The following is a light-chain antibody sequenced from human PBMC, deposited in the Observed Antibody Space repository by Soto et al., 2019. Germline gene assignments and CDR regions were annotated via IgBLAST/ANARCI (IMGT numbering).Light chain of an antibody. CDR3: SSYTSSSTYVV. Sequence: QAVVTQPPSASGSPGQSVTISCTGTSNDVGAYNFISWYQQHPGKAPKLMIYEVSNRPSGVSNRFSGSKSGNTASLTISGLQAEDEADYYCSSYTSSSTYVVFGGGTKLTVL. CDR2: EVS. V-gene: IGLV2-14*01. CDR1: SNDVGAYNF. J-gene: IGLJ2*01.